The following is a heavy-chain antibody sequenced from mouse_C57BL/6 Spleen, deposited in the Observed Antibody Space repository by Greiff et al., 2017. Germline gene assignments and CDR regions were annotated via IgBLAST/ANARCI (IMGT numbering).Heavy chain of an antibody. CDR3: ARDFTTVPFAY. V-gene: IGHV1-26*01. D-gene: IGHD1-1*01. CDR2: INPENGDT. Sequence: EVKLQQSGPELVKPGASVELSCKASGFKITDYYMHWVKQSHEKSLEWIGGINPENGDTRYNQKFQGKATITVDTSSSTAYMALRSLTSEDSAVYSCARDFTTVPFAYWGQGTMVTVSA. CDR1: GFKITDYY. J-gene: IGHJ3*01.